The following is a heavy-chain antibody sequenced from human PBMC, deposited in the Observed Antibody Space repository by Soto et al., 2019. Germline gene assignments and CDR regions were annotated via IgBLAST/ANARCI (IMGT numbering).Heavy chain of an antibody. V-gene: IGHV3-30-3*01. CDR3: ATPGVSWRYGMDF. CDR1: GFTFSSYA. Sequence: GGSLRLSCAASGFTFSSYAMHWVRQAPGKGLEWVAVISYDGSNKYYADSVKGRFTISRDNSKNTLYLQMNSLRAEDTAVYYCATPGVSWRYGMDFWGQGTTVTVSS. CDR2: ISYDGSNK. D-gene: IGHD2-8*01. J-gene: IGHJ6*02.